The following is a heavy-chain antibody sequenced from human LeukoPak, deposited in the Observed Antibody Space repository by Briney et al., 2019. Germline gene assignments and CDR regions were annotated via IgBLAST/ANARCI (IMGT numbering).Heavy chain of an antibody. D-gene: IGHD3-3*01. J-gene: IGHJ3*02. Sequence: TSETLSLTCTVSGDSLSSGSYHWTWIRQPAGRGLEWIGRISARGNIKSNPSLKSRVTLSVDKSKNQFSLRLSSVTAADTAVYYCARARRFLEWSDAFDIWGQGTMVTVSS. CDR1: GDSLSSGSYH. CDR3: ARARRFLEWSDAFDI. V-gene: IGHV4-61*10. CDR2: ISARGNI.